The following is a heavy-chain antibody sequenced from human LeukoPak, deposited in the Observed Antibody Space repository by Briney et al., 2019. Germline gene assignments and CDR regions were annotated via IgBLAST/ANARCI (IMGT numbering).Heavy chain of an antibody. CDR3: ARDRPEEQWLVSLFDY. CDR1: GFTFSSYA. V-gene: IGHV3-30-3*01. D-gene: IGHD6-19*01. Sequence: GRSLRLSCAASGFTFSSYAMHWVRQAPGKGLEWVAVISYDGSNKYYADSVKGRFTISRDNSKNTLYLQMNSLRAEDTAVYYCARDRPEEQWLVSLFDYWGQGTLVTVSS. J-gene: IGHJ4*02. CDR2: ISYDGSNK.